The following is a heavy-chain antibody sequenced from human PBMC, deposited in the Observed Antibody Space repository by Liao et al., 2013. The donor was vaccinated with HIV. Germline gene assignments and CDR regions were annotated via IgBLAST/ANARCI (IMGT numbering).Heavy chain of an antibody. J-gene: IGHJ4*02. V-gene: IGHV4-39*07. Sequence: QLQLQESGPGLVKPSETLSLTCTVSGGSISSSSYYWSWIRQPPGKGLEWIGEINHSGSTNYNPSLKSRVTISVDTSKNQFSLKLSSVTAADTAVYYCARAYYDFWSGYSTRYFDYWGQGTLVTVSS. CDR1: GGSISSSSYY. D-gene: IGHD3-3*01. CDR3: ARAYYDFWSGYSTRYFDY. CDR2: INHSGST.